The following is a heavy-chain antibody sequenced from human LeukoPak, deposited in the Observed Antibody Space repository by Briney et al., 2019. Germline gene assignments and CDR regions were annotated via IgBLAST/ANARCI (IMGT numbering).Heavy chain of an antibody. CDR3: TRYNNDHFDY. Sequence: GGSLRLSCAGSGFTFGGYGMHWFRQTPGKGLEWVAVIAHDGSRAFYADSVKGRFTISRDNSKNTMSVQMDDLRAEDTAVYYCTRYNNDHFDYWGQGTLVTVSS. CDR1: GFTFGGYG. D-gene: IGHD1-14*01. CDR2: IAHDGSRA. J-gene: IGHJ4*02. V-gene: IGHV3-33*01.